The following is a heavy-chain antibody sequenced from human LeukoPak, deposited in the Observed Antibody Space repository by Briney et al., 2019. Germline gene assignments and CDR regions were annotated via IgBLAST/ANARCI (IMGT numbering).Heavy chain of an antibody. J-gene: IGHJ6*02. D-gene: IGHD6-19*01. CDR3: ARDSSGAYYYDGMDV. CDR1: GGSISSYY. CDR2: IYYSGST. V-gene: IGHV4-59*12. Sequence: SETLSLTCTVSGGSISSYYWSWIRQPPGKGLEWIGYIYYSGSTNYNPSPKSRVTISVDTSKDQFSLKLSSVTAADTAVYYCARDSSGAYYYDGMDVWGQGTTVTVSS.